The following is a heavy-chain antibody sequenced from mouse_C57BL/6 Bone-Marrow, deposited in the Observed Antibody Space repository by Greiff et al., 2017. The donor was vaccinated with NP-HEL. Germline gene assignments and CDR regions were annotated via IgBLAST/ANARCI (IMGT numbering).Heavy chain of an antibody. CDR1: GYAFSSYW. CDR3: ARPPLYGSSKFVFDY. J-gene: IGHJ2*01. CDR2: IYPGDGDT. D-gene: IGHD1-1*01. Sequence: QVQLKQSGAELVKPGASVKISCKASGYAFSSYWMNWVKQRPGKGLEWIGQIYPGDGDTNYNGKFKGKATLTADKSSSTAYMQLSSLTSEDSAVYFCARPPLYGSSKFVFDYWGQGTTLTVSS. V-gene: IGHV1-80*01.